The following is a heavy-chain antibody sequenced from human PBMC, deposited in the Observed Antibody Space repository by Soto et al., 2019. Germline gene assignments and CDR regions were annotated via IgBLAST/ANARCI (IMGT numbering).Heavy chain of an antibody. CDR3: ARDREPASGGFHYGSGSPNFAS. D-gene: IGHD3-10*01. V-gene: IGHV3-33*08. Sequence: CAASGVSFNIYAMTGVRQAPGKGPEWVAEIWYDGSNKDYADSVKGRFSISRDNSKNTVYLQMNSLRADDTAVYYCARDREPASGGFHYGSGSPNFASWGQGTLLTVSS. J-gene: IGHJ5*01. CDR2: IWYDGSNK. CDR1: GVSFNIYA.